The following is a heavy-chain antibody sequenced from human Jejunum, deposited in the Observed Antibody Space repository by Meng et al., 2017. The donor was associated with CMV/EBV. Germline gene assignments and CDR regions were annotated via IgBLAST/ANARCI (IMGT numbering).Heavy chain of an antibody. CDR3: ARAIDYGDPNWFDP. D-gene: IGHD4-17*01. Sequence: SGFTFTSYSINWVSQAPGKGLEWLSYISGSSTYIYHADSVKGRFTISRDNAKNSVYLQMNSLRAEDTAVYYCARAIDYGDPNWFDPWGQGTLVTVSS. CDR1: GFTFTSYS. V-gene: IGHV3-21*01. J-gene: IGHJ5*02. CDR2: ISGSSTYI.